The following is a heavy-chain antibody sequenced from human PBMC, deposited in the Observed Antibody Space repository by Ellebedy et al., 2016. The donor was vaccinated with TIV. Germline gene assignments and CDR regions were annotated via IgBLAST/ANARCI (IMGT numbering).Heavy chain of an antibody. D-gene: IGHD3-10*01. CDR2: INIDGSGT. Sequence: GESLKISCTASGFTFSNYWMHWVRQAPGKGLVWVSQINIDGSGTNYADSVRGRFSISRDTAKSTLYLQMNTLRAEDTAVYYCATDQAGGSWIDYWGQGTLVTVSS. CDR1: GFTFSNYW. CDR3: ATDQAGGSWIDY. J-gene: IGHJ4*02. V-gene: IGHV3-74*01.